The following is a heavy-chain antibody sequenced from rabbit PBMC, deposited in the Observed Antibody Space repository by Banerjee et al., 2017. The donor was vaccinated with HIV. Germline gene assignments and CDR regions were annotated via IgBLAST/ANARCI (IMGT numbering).Heavy chain of an antibody. CDR3: ARDTETGWTGYGDGFSL. D-gene: IGHD6-1*01. V-gene: IGHV1S45*01. Sequence: QEQLEESGGGLVQPEGSLTLTCKASGFDLSTYYYMCWVRQAPGKGLEWIACIGADGSGSDYYASWAKGRFTISKPSSTTVTLQMTTLTAADTATYFCARDTETGWTGYGDGFSLWGPGTLVTVS. CDR1: GFDLSTYYY. CDR2: IGADGSGSD. J-gene: IGHJ4*01.